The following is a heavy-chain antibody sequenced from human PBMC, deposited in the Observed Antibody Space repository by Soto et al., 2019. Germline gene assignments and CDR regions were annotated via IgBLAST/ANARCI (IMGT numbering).Heavy chain of an antibody. CDR1: GGSFSGYY. D-gene: IGHD7-27*01. V-gene: IGHV4-34*01. CDR3: ARDRGGDDAFDI. Sequence: QSQTLSLTCAVYGGSFSGYYWSWIRQPPGKGLEWIGEINHSGSTNYNPSLKSRVTISVDTSKNQFSLKLSSVTAADTAVYYCARDRGGDDAFDIWGQGTMVTVSS. CDR2: INHSGST. J-gene: IGHJ3*02.